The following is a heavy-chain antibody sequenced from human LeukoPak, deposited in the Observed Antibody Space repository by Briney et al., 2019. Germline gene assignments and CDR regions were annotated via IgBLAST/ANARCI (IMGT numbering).Heavy chain of an antibody. V-gene: IGHV3-23*01. J-gene: IGHJ4*02. Sequence: GGSLRLSCAASGFTFSGYAMSWVRQAPGKGLEWVSAISGSGGSTYYADSVKGRFTISRDNSKNTLYLQMNSLRAEDTAVYYCAKGETYYDFWSGSNYFDYWGQGTLVTVSS. D-gene: IGHD3-3*01. CDR3: AKGETYYDFWSGSNYFDY. CDR1: GFTFSGYA. CDR2: ISGSGGST.